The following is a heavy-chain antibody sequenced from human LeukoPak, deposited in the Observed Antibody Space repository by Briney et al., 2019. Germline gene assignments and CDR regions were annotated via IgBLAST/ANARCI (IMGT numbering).Heavy chain of an antibody. CDR1: GFTFNSYA. D-gene: IGHD3-9*01. Sequence: GGSLRLSCAASGFTFNSYAMSWVRQAPGKGLEWVSSISASGISTYYSDSVKGRFTISRDNSKNTLYLQMNSLRAEDTAVYYCAKGDNDILTGYYNSFDYWGQGTLVTVSS. V-gene: IGHV3-23*01. CDR2: ISASGIST. CDR3: AKGDNDILTGYYNSFDY. J-gene: IGHJ4*02.